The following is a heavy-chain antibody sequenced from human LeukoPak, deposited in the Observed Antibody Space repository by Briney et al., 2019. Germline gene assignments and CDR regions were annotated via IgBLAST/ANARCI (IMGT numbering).Heavy chain of an antibody. V-gene: IGHV4-34*01. Sequence: PSETLSLTCAVYGESITAYYWTCIRQPPGKRLEWSGEVRHSGSTNYNPSLKSRVTMSVDMSKNHFSLKLNSVAAADTAVYYCAGATATGTGRAFHYWAQGNLVPVSS. CDR1: GESITAYY. D-gene: IGHD3-10*01. J-gene: IGHJ4*02. CDR3: AGATATGTGRAFHY. CDR2: VRHSGST.